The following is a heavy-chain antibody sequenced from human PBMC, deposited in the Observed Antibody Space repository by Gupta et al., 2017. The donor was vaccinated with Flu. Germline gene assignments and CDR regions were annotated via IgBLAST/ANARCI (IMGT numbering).Heavy chain of an antibody. V-gene: IGHV3-74*01. Sequence: EVRLVESGGGLVQPGGSLRLSCAAFGFSLMSSWFHWVRPAPGKGLWWVERIDSVRTTTRYAACVKGRFTISRDNTKNTLYLHMNSLRAEDTAVYYCARVPYGSGSNLLEFWGQGTLVIVS. CDR3: ARVPYGSGSNLLEF. CDR1: GFSLMSSW. CDR2: IDSVRTTT. D-gene: IGHD3-10*01. J-gene: IGHJ4*02.